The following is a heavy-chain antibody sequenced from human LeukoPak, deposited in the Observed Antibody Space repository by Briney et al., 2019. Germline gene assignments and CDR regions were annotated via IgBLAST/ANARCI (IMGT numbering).Heavy chain of an antibody. CDR1: GFTFSSYS. V-gene: IGHV3-23*01. J-gene: IGHJ1*01. Sequence: PGGSLRHSFAASGFTFSSYSISWVRQAPGKGLEWVSAISGSGGSTYYADSVKGRFTISRDNSKNTLYLQMNSLRAEDTAVYYCAKVIQLRVVTAIHEYFKHWGQGTLVTVSS. CDR2: ISGSGGST. D-gene: IGHD2-21*02. CDR3: AKVIQLRVVTAIHEYFKH.